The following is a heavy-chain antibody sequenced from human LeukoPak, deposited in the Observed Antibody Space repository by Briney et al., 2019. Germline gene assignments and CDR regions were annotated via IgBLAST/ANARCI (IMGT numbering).Heavy chain of an antibody. D-gene: IGHD4-17*01. J-gene: IGHJ4*02. CDR1: GGTFSSYA. CDR2: IIPIFGTA. Sequence: ASVKLSCKASGGTFSSYAISWVRQAPGQGLEWMGGIIPIFGTANYAQKFQGRVTITADESTSTAYMELGSLRSEDTAVYYCARGGHDYGDYFCDYWGQGTLVTASS. V-gene: IGHV1-69*13. CDR3: ARGGHDYGDYFCDY.